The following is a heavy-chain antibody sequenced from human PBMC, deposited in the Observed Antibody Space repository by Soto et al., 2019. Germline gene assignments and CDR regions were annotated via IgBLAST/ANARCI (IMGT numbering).Heavy chain of an antibody. J-gene: IGHJ4*02. Sequence: QITLKESGPTLVKPTQTLTLTCTFSGFLLSSVGVGVGWIRQPPGKALEWLAVIYWNGDNYYSPSLQSRLTITKDTSKNQVVLTMTNMDPVDTATYYCAHTRYNTSPAPFDFWGQGTLVTVSS. V-gene: IGHV2-5*01. D-gene: IGHD1-20*01. CDR1: GFLLSSVGVG. CDR3: AHTRYNTSPAPFDF. CDR2: IYWNGDN.